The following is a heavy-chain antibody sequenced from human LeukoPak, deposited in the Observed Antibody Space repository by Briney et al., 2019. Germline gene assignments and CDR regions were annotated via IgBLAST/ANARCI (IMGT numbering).Heavy chain of an antibody. V-gene: IGHV4-61*02. CDR2: IYTSGST. CDR3: ARLGRGSYLSEFDY. J-gene: IGHJ4*02. Sequence: VKPSQTLSLTCTVSGGSISSGSYYWSWIRQPAGKGLEWIGRIYTSGSTNYNPSLKSRVSISVDTSKNQFSLKLSSVTTADTAVYYCARLGRGSYLSEFDYWGQGTLVTVSS. CDR1: GGSISSGSYY. D-gene: IGHD1-26*01.